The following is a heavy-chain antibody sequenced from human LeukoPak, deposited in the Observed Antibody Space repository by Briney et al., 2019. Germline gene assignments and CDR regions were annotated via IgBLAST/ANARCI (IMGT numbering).Heavy chain of an antibody. CDR1: GGSITTSTYF. V-gene: IGHV4-39*07. CDR3: ARGPGVLLDYCYYMDV. Sequence: PSETLSLTCTVSGGSITTSTYFWGWIRQPPGKGLEWIGTIHYSGSTYYDPSLKSRVTISIDTSKNRFSLKLSSVTAADTAVYYCARGPGVLLDYCYYMDVWGKGTTVTVSS. CDR2: IHYSGST. D-gene: IGHD2-8*02. J-gene: IGHJ6*03.